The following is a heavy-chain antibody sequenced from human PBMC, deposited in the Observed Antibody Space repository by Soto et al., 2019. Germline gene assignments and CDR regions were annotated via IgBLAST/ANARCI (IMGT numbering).Heavy chain of an antibody. J-gene: IGHJ6*02. CDR3: AKERGRNRNFAMDV. V-gene: IGHV3-30*18. Sequence: PGGSRRLSCVVSGLTFSYYVFHWVRQAPGKGLDWVAAISYDGSFVYYADSVRGRFTISRDNSRNTLDLQMNTLRHEDTAVYYCAKERGRNRNFAMDVWGQGTSVTVSS. CDR2: ISYDGSFV. CDR1: GLTFSYYV. D-gene: IGHD1-1*01.